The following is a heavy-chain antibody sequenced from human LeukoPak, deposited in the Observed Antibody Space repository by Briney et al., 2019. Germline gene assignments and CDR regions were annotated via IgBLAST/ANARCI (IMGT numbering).Heavy chain of an antibody. CDR1: GGSISSYY. Sequence: SETLSLTCTVSGGSISSYYWSWIRQPPGKGLEWIGYIYYSGSTNYNPSLKSRVAISVDTSKNQFSLKLSSVTAADTAVYYCARQRQQRSSGWAGTRYFDLWGRGTLVTVSS. V-gene: IGHV4-59*08. D-gene: IGHD6-19*01. CDR2: IYYSGST. J-gene: IGHJ2*01. CDR3: ARQRQQRSSGWAGTRYFDL.